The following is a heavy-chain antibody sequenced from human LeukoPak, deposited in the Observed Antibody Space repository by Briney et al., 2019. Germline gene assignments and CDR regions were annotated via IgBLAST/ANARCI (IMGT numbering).Heavy chain of an antibody. J-gene: IGHJ6*04. CDR3: ARDMDCSSTSCYAADTGGLIMVV. Sequence: ASVTVSFKASGGTFISYAISWVRQAPGQGLEWMGGIIPIFGTANYAQKFQGRVTITADKSTSTAYMELSSLRSEDTAVYYCARDMDCSSTSCYAADTGGLIMVVWGKGTTVTVSS. V-gene: IGHV1-69*06. CDR1: GGTFISYA. CDR2: IIPIFGTA. D-gene: IGHD2-2*01.